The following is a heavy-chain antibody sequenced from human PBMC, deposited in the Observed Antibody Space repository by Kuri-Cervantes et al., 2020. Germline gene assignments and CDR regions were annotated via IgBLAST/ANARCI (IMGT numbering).Heavy chain of an antibody. D-gene: IGHD6-19*01. V-gene: IGHV4-4*07. CDR3: ARDSAVAGTPHGTAFDI. J-gene: IGHJ3*02. CDR1: GASISSYY. CDR2: LYTSGTA. Sequence: GSLRLSCTVSGASISSYYWSWIRQPAGKGLEWIGRLYTSGTASYDPSLKSRVTISVDTSKNQFSLKLTSVTAADTAVYYCARDSAVAGTPHGTAFDIWGQGTMVTVSS.